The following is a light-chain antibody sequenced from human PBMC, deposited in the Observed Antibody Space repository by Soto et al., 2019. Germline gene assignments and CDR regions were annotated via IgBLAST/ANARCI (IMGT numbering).Light chain of an antibody. V-gene: IGLV1-44*01. CDR2: SYN. Sequence: QAVVTQPPSASGTPGQRVTISCSGSGSNIGSNTVNWYQQLPGTAPKLLIYSYNQRPSGVPDRFSGSKSGTSASLAISGLQSEDEADYFCAAWDDSLNGVVFGGGTKVTVL. CDR3: AAWDDSLNGVV. CDR1: GSNIGSNT. J-gene: IGLJ2*01.